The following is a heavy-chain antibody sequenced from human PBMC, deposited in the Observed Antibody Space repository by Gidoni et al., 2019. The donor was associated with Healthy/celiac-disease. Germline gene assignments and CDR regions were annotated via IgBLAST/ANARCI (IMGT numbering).Heavy chain of an antibody. Sequence: QVQLVQSGAEVKKPGAAVKVSCKASGGTFRSYAISWVRQAPGQGLEWIGRINPILGKAKYAQKFQGRVKITADKSTSQAYMELSSLRSEDTSVYYCARDRSGSYAFDYWGQGTLVTVSS. V-gene: IGHV1-69*04. J-gene: IGHJ4*02. D-gene: IGHD1-26*01. CDR2: INPILGKA. CDR1: GGTFRSYA. CDR3: ARDRSGSYAFDY.